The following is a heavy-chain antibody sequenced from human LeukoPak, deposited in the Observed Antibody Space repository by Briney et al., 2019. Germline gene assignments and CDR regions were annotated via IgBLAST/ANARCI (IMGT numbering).Heavy chain of an antibody. Sequence: ASVKVSCKASGYTFTGYYMHWVRQAPGQGLEWMGWINPNSGGTNYAQKFQGRVTMTRDTSISTAYMELSRLRSDDTAVYYCARVPRDSTGYYYYDYFDYWGQGTLVTVSS. V-gene: IGHV1-2*02. D-gene: IGHD3-22*01. CDR1: GYTFTGYY. J-gene: IGHJ4*02. CDR3: ARVPRDSTGYYYYDYFDY. CDR2: INPNSGGT.